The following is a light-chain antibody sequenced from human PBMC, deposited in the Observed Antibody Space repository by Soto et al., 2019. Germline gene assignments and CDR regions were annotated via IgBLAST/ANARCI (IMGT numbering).Light chain of an antibody. J-gene: IGLJ3*02. CDR2: ADT. V-gene: IGLV2-14*03. CDR3: ASYTSTTTQV. Sequence: QSVLAQPASVSGSPGQSITISCTGTSSDIGAHNYVSWYQQYPGKAPRLIIDADTVRPSGVSDRFSGSKSGNTASLTVSGLQAEDEADYYCASYTSTTTQVFGGGTKLTVL. CDR1: SSDIGAHNY.